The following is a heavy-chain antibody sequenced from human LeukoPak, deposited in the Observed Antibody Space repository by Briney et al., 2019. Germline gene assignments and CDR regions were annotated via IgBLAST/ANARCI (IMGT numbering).Heavy chain of an antibody. D-gene: IGHD3-3*01. CDR2: INGGGDNT. CDR1: GFPFSSYA. CDR3: AKDLWSVAVSGLDH. V-gene: IGHV3-23*01. J-gene: IGHJ4*02. Sequence: QPGGSLRLSCAASGFPFSSYAMSWVRQAPGKGLEWVTAINGGGDNTYYADSVRGRFTISRDNSKSTLILQMNGLRGEDTALYYCAKDLWSVAVSGLDHWGQGTRVTVSS.